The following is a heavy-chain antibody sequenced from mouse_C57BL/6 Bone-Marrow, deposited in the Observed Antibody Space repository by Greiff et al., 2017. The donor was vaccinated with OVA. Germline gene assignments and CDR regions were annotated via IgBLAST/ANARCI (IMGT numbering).Heavy chain of an antibody. D-gene: IGHD1-1*01. J-gene: IGHJ4*01. CDR2: IDPANDNT. V-gene: IGHV14-3*01. CDR1: GFNIKNTY. CDR3: ARGNFGSSFYAMDY. Sequence: VQLKESVAELVRPGASVKLSCTASGFNIKNTYMHWVKQRPEQGLEWIGRIDPANDNTKYAPKFQGKATMTADTSSNTAYLQLSSLSSKDTAVYCCARGNFGSSFYAMDYWGQGTSVTVSS.